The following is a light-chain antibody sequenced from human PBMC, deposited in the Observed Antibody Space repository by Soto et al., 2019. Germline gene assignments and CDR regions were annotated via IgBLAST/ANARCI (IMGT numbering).Light chain of an antibody. J-gene: IGLJ1*01. Sequence: QSVLTQPASVSGSPGQSVTISCTGTSSDVGGYDYVSWYQHHPGKAPQLMIYEVSKRPSGVPDRFSGSKSGNTASLTVSGLQAEDEADYYCSSYAGSNIVFGTGTKVTVL. CDR1: SSDVGGYDY. CDR3: SSYAGSNIV. V-gene: IGLV2-8*01. CDR2: EVS.